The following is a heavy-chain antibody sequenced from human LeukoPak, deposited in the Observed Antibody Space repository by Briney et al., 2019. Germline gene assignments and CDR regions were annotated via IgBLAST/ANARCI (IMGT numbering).Heavy chain of an antibody. CDR1: GGSFSGYY. Sequence: PSETLSLTCAVYGGSFSGYYWSWIRQPPGKGLEWIGEINHSGSTNYNPSLKSRVTISVDTSKNQFSLKLSSVTAADTAVYYCVRGGNRFYGGYGFHAFDIWGQGTMVTVSS. V-gene: IGHV4-34*01. CDR3: VRGGNRFYGGYGFHAFDI. D-gene: IGHD4-17*01. CDR2: INHSGST. J-gene: IGHJ3*02.